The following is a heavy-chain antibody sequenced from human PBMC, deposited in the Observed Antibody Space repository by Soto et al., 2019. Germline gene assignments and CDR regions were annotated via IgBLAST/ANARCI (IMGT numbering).Heavy chain of an antibody. Sequence: EVQLVESGGGLVQPGGSLRLSCAASGFTFSDHYMEWVRQAPGKGLEWVGRIRNQANSYTTEYGASVKGRFTISRDDSKNSPSLQMSSLKTEDTAVYYCASAWCGELKYFDFWGQGTLVTVSS. CDR3: ASAWCGELKYFDF. CDR2: IRNQANSYTT. D-gene: IGHD3-10*01. CDR1: GFTFSDHY. J-gene: IGHJ4*02. V-gene: IGHV3-72*01.